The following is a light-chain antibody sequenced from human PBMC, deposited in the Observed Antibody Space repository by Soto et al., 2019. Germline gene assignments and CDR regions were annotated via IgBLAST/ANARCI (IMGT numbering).Light chain of an antibody. CDR3: QSYDSSLSSYV. V-gene: IGLV1-40*01. Sequence: QSVLTQPPSVSAAPGQRVTISCTGSSSNIGTGYDVHWYQQLPGTAPKLLIYSNVNRPSGVPDRFSGSRSGASASPSITELQAEDEADYYCQSYDSSLSSYVFGTGTKVTVL. J-gene: IGLJ1*01. CDR1: SSNIGTGYD. CDR2: SNV.